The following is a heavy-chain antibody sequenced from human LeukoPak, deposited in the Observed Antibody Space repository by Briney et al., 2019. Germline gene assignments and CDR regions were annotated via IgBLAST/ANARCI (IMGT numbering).Heavy chain of an antibody. CDR2: IYYSGST. J-gene: IGHJ6*03. D-gene: IGHD3-3*01. Sequence: SETLSLTCTVSGGSISSYYWSWIRQPPGKGLEWIGYIYYSGSTNYNPSLKSRVTISVDTSKNQFSLKLSSVTAADTAVYYCARGRSNYDFWSGYYGYHYYYMDVWGKGTTVTVSS. V-gene: IGHV4-59*12. CDR1: GGSISSYY. CDR3: ARGRSNYDFWSGYYGYHYYYMDV.